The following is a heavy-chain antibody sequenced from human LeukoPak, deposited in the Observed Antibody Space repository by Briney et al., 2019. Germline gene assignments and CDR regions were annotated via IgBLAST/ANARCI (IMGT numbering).Heavy chain of an antibody. CDR1: GFTFNNYA. CDR2: ITASGGST. V-gene: IGHV3-23*01. D-gene: IGHD1-1*01. J-gene: IGHJ4*02. Sequence: GGSLRLSCASSGFTFNNYAMTWVRQAPGKGVEGVSSITASGGSTYCADSVNGRFTISRDNSKNTLYLQMSSLRAEDTAVYYCARDYPTSGIVTIFDCWGQGTLVTVSS. CDR3: ARDYPTSGIVTIFDC.